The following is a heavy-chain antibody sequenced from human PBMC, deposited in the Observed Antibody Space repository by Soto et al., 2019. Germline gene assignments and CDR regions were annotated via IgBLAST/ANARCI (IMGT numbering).Heavy chain of an antibody. J-gene: IGHJ6*02. D-gene: IGHD1-1*01. Sequence: QVQLVQYGAEVKKPGASVKVSCRASRYTFTSCDITWVRQASGQGLEWMGWMSPNSGNTGYAQKFQGRVTMTRNTSISTAYMELSSLRSEDTAVYYCARERTGTTSMDVWGQGTTVTVSS. CDR3: ARERTGTTSMDV. CDR1: RYTFTSCD. CDR2: MSPNSGNT. V-gene: IGHV1-8*01.